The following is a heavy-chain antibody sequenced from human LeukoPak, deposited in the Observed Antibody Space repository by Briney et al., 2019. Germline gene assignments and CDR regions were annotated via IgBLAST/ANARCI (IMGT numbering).Heavy chain of an antibody. J-gene: IGHJ4*02. CDR1: GGSVSSGIYY. Sequence: SETLSLTCTVPGGSVSSGIYYWSWIRQPPGKGLEWIGYIYYSGSTNYNPSPKSRVTISVDTSKNQFSLKLSSVTAADTAVYYCARGGHDILTGYYFFDYWGQGTLVTVSS. CDR3: ARGGHDILTGYYFFDY. V-gene: IGHV4-61*01. CDR2: IYYSGST. D-gene: IGHD3-9*01.